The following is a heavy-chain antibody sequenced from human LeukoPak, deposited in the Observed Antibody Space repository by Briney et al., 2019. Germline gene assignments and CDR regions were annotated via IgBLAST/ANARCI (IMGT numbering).Heavy chain of an antibody. CDR3: AKDRSGSSSALDY. D-gene: IGHD6-13*01. V-gene: IGHV3-30*02. J-gene: IGHJ4*02. CDR2: IRYDGSNK. Sequence: PGGSLRLSCAASGFTFSSYGMHWVRQAPGKGLEWVAFIRYDGSNKYYADSVKGRFTISRDNSKNTLYLQMNSLRAEDTAVYYCAKDRSGSSSALDYWGQGTLVTVSS. CDR1: GFTFSSYG.